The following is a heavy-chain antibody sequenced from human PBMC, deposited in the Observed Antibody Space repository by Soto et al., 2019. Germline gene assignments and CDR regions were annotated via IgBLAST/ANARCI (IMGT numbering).Heavy chain of an antibody. CDR3: AREYRRGYSYGPDY. J-gene: IGHJ4*02. Sequence: VGSLRLSCVTSGFTFSSYAMSWVRQAPGKGLEWASAISGTGSDTFYADSVKGRLTISRDNSKNTVDLQMNSLRAEDTAVYYCAREYRRGYSYGPDYWGQGTLVTVSS. V-gene: IGHV3-23*01. D-gene: IGHD5-18*01. CDR1: GFTFSSYA. CDR2: ISGTGSDT.